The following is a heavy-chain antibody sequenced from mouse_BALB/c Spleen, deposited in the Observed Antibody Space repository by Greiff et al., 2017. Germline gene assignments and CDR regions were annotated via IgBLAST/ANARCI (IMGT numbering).Heavy chain of an antibody. D-gene: IGHD4-1*01. CDR1: GFAFSSYD. J-gene: IGHJ2*01. CDR2: ISSGGGST. V-gene: IGHV5-12-1*01. CDR3: ARRPGTHYFDY. Sequence: EVKLVESGGGLVKPGGSLKLSCAASGFAFSSYDMSWVRQTPEKRLEWVAYISSGGGSTYYPDTVKGRFTISRDNAKNTLYLQMSSLKSEDTAMYYCARRPGTHYFDYWGQGTTLTVSS.